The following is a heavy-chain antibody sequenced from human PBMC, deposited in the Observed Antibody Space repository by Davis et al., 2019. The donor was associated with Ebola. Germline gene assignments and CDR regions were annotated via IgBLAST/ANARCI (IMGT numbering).Heavy chain of an antibody. CDR3: TGADYGDYGVFDY. J-gene: IGHJ4*02. D-gene: IGHD4-17*01. CDR2: INSDGSST. CDR1: GFTFSSYW. Sequence: GESLKISCAASGFTFSSYWMHWVRQAPGKGLVWVSRINSDGSSTSYADSVKGRFTISRDNAKNSLYLQMNSLRAEDTAVYYCTGADYGDYGVFDYWGQGTLVTVSS. V-gene: IGHV3-74*01.